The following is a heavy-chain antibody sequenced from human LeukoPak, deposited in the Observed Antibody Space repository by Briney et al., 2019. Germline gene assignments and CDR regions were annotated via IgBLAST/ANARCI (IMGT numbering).Heavy chain of an antibody. V-gene: IGHV4-59*01. CDR3: ARDYAFDI. CDR1: GDSISSYY. CDR2: IYYSGNT. Sequence: TSETLSLTCTVSGDSISSYYWSWVRQPPGKGLEWIGCIYYSGNTNYKPSLKSRVTISIDTSKNQFSLKLSSVTAADTAVYYCARDYAFDIWGQGTMVTVSS. J-gene: IGHJ3*02.